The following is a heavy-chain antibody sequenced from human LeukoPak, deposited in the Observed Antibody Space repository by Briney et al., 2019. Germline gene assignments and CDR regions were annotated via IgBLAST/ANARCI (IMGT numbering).Heavy chain of an antibody. V-gene: IGHV1-8*03. CDR1: GYTFTSYD. D-gene: IGHD2-2*01. CDR2: MNPNSGNT. CDR3: ARGSKYRRWGCSSTSCYPVSYDI. Sequence: VASVKVSCKASGYTFTSYDINWVRQATGQGLEWMGWMNPNSGNTGYAQKFQGRVTITRNTSISTAYMELSSLRSEDTAVYYCARGSKYRRWGCSSTSCYPVSYDIWGQGTMVTVSS. J-gene: IGHJ3*02.